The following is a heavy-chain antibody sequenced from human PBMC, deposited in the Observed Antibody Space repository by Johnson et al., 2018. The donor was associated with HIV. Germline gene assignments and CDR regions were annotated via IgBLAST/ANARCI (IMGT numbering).Heavy chain of an antibody. J-gene: IGHJ3*01. CDR1: GFTFSTYV. CDR2: ISHDGSND. Sequence: QVQLVESGGGLVQPGRSLRLSCAASGFTFSTYVMYWVRQAPGKGLEWVALISHDGSNDYCADSVKGRFTISRDNSKNTMSLQINSLRTEDTAVYYCARENYRRRDAFDVWGQGTVVIVSS. D-gene: IGHD1-7*01. CDR3: ARENYRRRDAFDV. V-gene: IGHV3-30*03.